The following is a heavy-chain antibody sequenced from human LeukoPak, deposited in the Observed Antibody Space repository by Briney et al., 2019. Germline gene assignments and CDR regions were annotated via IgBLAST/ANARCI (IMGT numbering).Heavy chain of an antibody. CDR2: ISYDGSNK. CDR1: GFTFNSYA. CDR3: ARDGPPFGP. V-gene: IGHV3-30-3*01. Sequence: GGSLRLSCAASGFTFNSYAMRWVRQAPGKGLEWVAVISYDGSNKYYADSVKGRFTISRDNSKNTLYLQMNSLRAEDTAVYYCARDGPPFGPWGQGTLVTVSS. J-gene: IGHJ5*02.